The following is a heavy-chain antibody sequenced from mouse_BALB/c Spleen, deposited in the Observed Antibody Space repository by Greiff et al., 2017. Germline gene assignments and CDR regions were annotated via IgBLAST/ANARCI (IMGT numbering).Heavy chain of an antibody. CDR3: VRDSRLGYFDY. CDR1: GFSLTSYD. J-gene: IGHJ2*01. Sequence: QVQLKESGPGLVAPSQSLSITCTVSGFSLTSYDISWIRQPPGKGLEWLGVIWTGGGTNYNSAFMSRLSISKDNSKSQVFLKMNSLQTDDTAIYYCVRDSRLGYFDYWGQGTTLTVSS. V-gene: IGHV2-9-2*01. CDR2: IWTGGGT. D-gene: IGHD4-1*01.